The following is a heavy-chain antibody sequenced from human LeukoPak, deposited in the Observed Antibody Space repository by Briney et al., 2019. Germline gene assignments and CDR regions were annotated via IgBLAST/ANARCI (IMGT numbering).Heavy chain of an antibody. J-gene: IGHJ4*02. Sequence: PSQTLSLTCTVSGGSISSGSYYWSWIRQPAGKGLEWIGRIYTSGSTNYNPSLKSRVTISVDTSKNQFSLKLSSVTAAETAVYYCVAQGLPVVPAAILVRREYYFDYWGQGTLVTVSS. CDR3: VAQGLPVVPAAILVRREYYFDY. D-gene: IGHD2-2*02. CDR1: GGSISSGSYY. CDR2: IYTSGST. V-gene: IGHV4-61*02.